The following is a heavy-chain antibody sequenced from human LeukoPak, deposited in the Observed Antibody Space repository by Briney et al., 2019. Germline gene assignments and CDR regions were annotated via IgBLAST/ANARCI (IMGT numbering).Heavy chain of an antibody. V-gene: IGHV1-8*01. CDR3: ARLGYCSGGSCLAFDI. CDR1: GYTFTSYD. J-gene: IGHJ3*02. D-gene: IGHD2-15*01. CDR2: MNPNSGNT. Sequence: ASVKVSCKASGYTFTSYDINWVRQATGQGLEWMGWMNPNSGNTGYAQKFQGRVTITRNTSISTAYMELSSLRSEDTAVYYCARLGYCSGGSCLAFDIWGQGTMVTVSS.